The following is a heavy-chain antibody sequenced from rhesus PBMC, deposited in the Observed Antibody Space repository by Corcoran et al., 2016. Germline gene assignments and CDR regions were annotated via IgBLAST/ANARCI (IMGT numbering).Heavy chain of an antibody. CDR2: ISGGSGST. V-gene: IGHV4-65*01. D-gene: IGHD1-44*01. Sequence: QVQLQESGPGLVKPSETLSLTCAVSGGSISSSNWWSWIRQPPVKGLERIGDISGGSGSTYYNHSLKSRVTISTDTSKNQFSLKLSAVTAADTAVYYCARGKYTYFDYWGQGVLVTVSS. CDR1: GGSISSSNW. CDR3: ARGKYTYFDY. J-gene: IGHJ4*01.